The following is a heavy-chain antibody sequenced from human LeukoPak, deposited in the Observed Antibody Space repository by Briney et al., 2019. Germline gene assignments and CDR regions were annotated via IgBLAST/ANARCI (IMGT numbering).Heavy chain of an antibody. Sequence: ASVTVSCKASGYTFTTYGISWVRQAPGQGLEWMGWISTYNGNTEYAQNLQGTVTMTTDTSTSTAYMELRSLRSDDTAVYYCAFSYYDFWSGYFSGPYYYYMDVWGKGTTVTVSS. CDR3: AFSYYDFWSGYFSGPYYYYMDV. CDR2: ISTYNGNT. V-gene: IGHV1-18*01. J-gene: IGHJ6*03. CDR1: GYTFTTYG. D-gene: IGHD3-3*01.